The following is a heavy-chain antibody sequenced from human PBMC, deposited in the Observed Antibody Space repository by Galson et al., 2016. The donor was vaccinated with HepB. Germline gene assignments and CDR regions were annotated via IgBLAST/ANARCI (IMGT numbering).Heavy chain of an antibody. CDR2: ISDDGSSK. D-gene: IGHD2-21*02. CDR1: GFTFSSYG. J-gene: IGHJ5*02. Sequence: SLRLSCAVSGFTFSSYGMHWVRQAPGKGLEWVAVISDDGSSKYYVPSVKGRFSISRDNSQDMLYLQMDSLRPEDTAVYYCAKSRHATPIDFIFNRWGQGTLVTVSS. V-gene: IGHV3-30*18. CDR3: AKSRHATPIDFIFNR.